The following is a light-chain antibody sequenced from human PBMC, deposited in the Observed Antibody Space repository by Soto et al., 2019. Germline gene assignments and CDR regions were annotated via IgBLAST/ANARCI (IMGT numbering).Light chain of an antibody. V-gene: IGKV1-5*03. CDR3: QHYTSYSYA. CDR1: QTISSW. J-gene: IGKJ1*01. Sequence: DIQMTQSPSTLSGSVEDRVTITCRARQTISSWLAWYQHKPGKAPKLLIYKASTLKSGFPSRVSGSGSGTEFTLNISSLQPADVAPYYCQHYTSYSYAFGQGTKGELK. CDR2: KAS.